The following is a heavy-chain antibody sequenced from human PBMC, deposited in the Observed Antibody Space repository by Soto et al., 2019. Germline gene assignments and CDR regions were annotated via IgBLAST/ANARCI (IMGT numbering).Heavy chain of an antibody. CDR3: AKAWYYDFWSGYDYYFDY. V-gene: IGHV3-23*01. J-gene: IGHJ4*02. CDR2: ISGSGGST. D-gene: IGHD3-3*01. CDR1: GFTFSSYA. Sequence: EVQLLESGGGLVQPGGSLRLSCAASGFTFSSYAMSWVRQAPGTGLEWVSAISGSGGSTYYADSVKGRFTISSDNSKNTLYRQINRLRAEDTAVYYCAKAWYYDFWSGYDYYFDYWGQGTLVTVAS.